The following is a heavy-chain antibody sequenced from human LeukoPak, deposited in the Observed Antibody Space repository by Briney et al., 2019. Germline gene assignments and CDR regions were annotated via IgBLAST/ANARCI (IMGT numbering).Heavy chain of an antibody. CDR3: ARHIGTAMVTWPWFDP. V-gene: IGHV4-59*08. J-gene: IGHJ5*02. CDR2: IYYSGST. Sequence: SETLSLTCTVSGGSISSYYWSWIRQPPGKGLEWIGYIYYSGSTNYNPSLKSRVTISVDTSKNQFSLKLSSVTAADTAVYYCARHIGTAMVTWPWFDPWGQGTLVTVSS. D-gene: IGHD5-18*01. CDR1: GGSISSYY.